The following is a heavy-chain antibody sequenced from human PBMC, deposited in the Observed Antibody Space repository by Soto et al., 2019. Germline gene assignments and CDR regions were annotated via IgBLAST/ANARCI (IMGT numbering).Heavy chain of an antibody. J-gene: IGHJ4*02. Sequence: QVRLQESGPKLVRPSQTLSLTCSVSGVSINRGDYYWSWIRQSPGRGLEWIGSIYYNGDTNYNPSLGSRVTMSVDTSKNHFFLDLRSVVAADTAVYFCAREGGDFVQVPYYWGQGTLITVSS. D-gene: IGHD3-3*01. V-gene: IGHV4-30-4*01. CDR3: AREGGDFVQVPYY. CDR2: IYYNGDT. CDR1: GVSINRGDYY.